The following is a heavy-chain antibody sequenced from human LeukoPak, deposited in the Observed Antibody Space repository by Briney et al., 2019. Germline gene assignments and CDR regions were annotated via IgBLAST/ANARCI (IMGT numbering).Heavy chain of an antibody. CDR3: AREAYCGGDCYISYFDY. CDR1: GFTFSSYS. J-gene: IGHJ4*02. Sequence: GGSLRLSCAASGFTFSSYSMNWVRQAPGKGLEWVSVIYSGGSTYYADSVKGRFTISRDNSKNTLYLQMNSLRAEDTAVYYCAREAYCGGDCYISYFDYWGQGTLVTVSS. D-gene: IGHD2-21*02. V-gene: IGHV3-66*01. CDR2: IYSGGST.